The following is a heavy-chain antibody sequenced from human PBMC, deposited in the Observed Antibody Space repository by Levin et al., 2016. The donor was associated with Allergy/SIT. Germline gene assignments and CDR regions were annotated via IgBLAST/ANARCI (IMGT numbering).Heavy chain of an antibody. D-gene: IGHD2-8*01. J-gene: IGHJ4*02. Sequence: VRQAPGKGLVWVSRVNSDGSSTSYADSVKGRFTISRDNAKNTLDLQMNSLRAEDTALYYCARSKVVWDLWGGKESYFDYWGQGILVTVSS. V-gene: IGHV3-74*01. CDR3: ARSKVVWDLWGGKESYFDY. CDR2: VNSDGSST.